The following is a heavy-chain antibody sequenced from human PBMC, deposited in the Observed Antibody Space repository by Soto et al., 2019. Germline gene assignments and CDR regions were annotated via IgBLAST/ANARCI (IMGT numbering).Heavy chain of an antibody. J-gene: IGHJ6*02. Sequence: QVRLEQSGAEVKRPAASVKVSCMSSGYSFTDYYIHWVRQAPGQGLEWMGWINPKSGATNYAQKFRGSVTITRDTSITTAYMVLGRLTSDDTAVYFCARGGVPYSTWIYCFNGMDLLGQGTTVTVSS. V-gene: IGHV1-2*02. D-gene: IGHD3-16*01. CDR2: INPKSGAT. CDR3: ARGGVPYSTWIYCFNGMDL. CDR1: GYSFTDYY.